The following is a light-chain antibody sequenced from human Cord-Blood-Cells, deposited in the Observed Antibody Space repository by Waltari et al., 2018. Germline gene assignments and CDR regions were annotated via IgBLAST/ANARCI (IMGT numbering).Light chain of an antibody. V-gene: IGLV2-23*01. CDR1: SSDVGNYNL. J-gene: IGLJ1*01. CDR2: EGS. Sequence: QSALTQPASVSGSPGQSITISCTGTSSDVGNYNLVSWYQQHPGKAPKLMIYEGSKPPSGVSNRFSGSKSGNTASLTISGLQAEDEADYYCCSYAGSSTSYVFGTGTKVTVL. CDR3: CSYAGSSTSYV.